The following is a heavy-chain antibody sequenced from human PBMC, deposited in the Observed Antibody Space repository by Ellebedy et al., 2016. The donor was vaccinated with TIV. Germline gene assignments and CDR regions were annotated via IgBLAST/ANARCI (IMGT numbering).Heavy chain of an antibody. CDR2: IYPGDSDT. V-gene: IGHV5-51*01. J-gene: IGHJ4*02. Sequence: GESLKISCKGSGYSFTSYWIGWVRQMPGKGLEWMGIIYPGDSDTRYSPSFQGQVTISADKSISTAYLQWSSLKASDTAMYYCARHGWPTYYYDSSGYSGSLPVYWGQGTLVTVSS. CDR3: ARHGWPTYYYDSSGYSGSLPVY. CDR1: GYSFTSYW. D-gene: IGHD3-22*01.